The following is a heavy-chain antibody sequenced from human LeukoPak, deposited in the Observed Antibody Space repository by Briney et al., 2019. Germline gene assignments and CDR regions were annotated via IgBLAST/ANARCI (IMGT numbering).Heavy chain of an antibody. D-gene: IGHD5-24*01. CDR1: GFSFSSYA. V-gene: IGHV3-23*01. J-gene: IGHJ4*02. CDR3: AKGGGWLQSRLFDY. CDR2: ISGSGGST. Sequence: GGSLRLSCAASGFSFSSYAMTWVRQAPGKGLEWVSAISGSGGSTYYADSVKGRFTISRDNSKNTLYLQMNSLRAEDTAVYYCAKGGGWLQSRLFDYWGQGTLVTVSS.